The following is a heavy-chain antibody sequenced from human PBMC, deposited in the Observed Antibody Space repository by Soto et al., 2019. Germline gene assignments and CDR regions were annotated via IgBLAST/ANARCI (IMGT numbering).Heavy chain of an antibody. CDR2: INSDGSRI. J-gene: IGHJ6*03. Sequence: EVQLVESGGGLVQPGGSLRLSCAASGFPFSGYWMHWVRQAPGKGLVWVSRINSDGSRINYADSVKGRFTISRDNAENTLYLQINSLTDEDTAVYYCGRDVQNDGNYYIDARGKGTTVTVSS. CDR1: GFPFSGYW. V-gene: IGHV3-74*01. CDR3: GRDVQNDGNYYIDA.